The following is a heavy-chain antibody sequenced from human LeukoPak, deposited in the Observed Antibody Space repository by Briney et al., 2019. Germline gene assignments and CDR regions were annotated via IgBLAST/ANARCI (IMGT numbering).Heavy chain of an antibody. V-gene: IGHV4-59*08. Sequence: SETLSLTCTVSGGSIIDHYWSWIRQPPGKGLEWIGYIYYSGSTNYNPSLKSRVTISVDTSKNQFSLKLSSVTAADTAVYYCARRTSSGYYYYYGMDVWGQGTTVTVSS. CDR1: GGSIIDHY. J-gene: IGHJ6*02. CDR2: IYYSGST. D-gene: IGHD3-22*01. CDR3: ARRTSSGYYYYYGMDV.